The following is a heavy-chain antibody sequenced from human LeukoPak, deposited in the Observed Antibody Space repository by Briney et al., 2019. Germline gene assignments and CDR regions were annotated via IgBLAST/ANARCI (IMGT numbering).Heavy chain of an antibody. CDR3: ARDPTTVTKGFDI. CDR1: DASFSTHY. CDR2: ISCSGST. V-gene: IGHV4-59*11. Sequence: SQSLSLTCTVSDASFSTHYWTWIRQPPGKGLDWIGYISCSGSTNYNPSLKSHFTISVATSTNQFSLKLSSVTAADTAVYYCARDPTTVTKGFDIWGQGTMVTVSS. D-gene: IGHD4-17*01. J-gene: IGHJ3*02.